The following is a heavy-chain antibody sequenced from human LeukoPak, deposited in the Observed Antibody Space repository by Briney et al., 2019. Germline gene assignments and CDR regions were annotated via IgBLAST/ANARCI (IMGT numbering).Heavy chain of an antibody. CDR3: ARQRVIRYWEFDL. CDR1: GFTFSDYY. D-gene: IGHD1-26*01. Sequence: GGSLRLSCAASGFTFSDYYMNWIRQAPGKGLEWVSYISSTGSTIYSADSLKGRFAVFRDNANNLLYLQMNSLRAEDTAVYYCARQRVIRYWEFDLWGRGTLVTVSP. CDR2: ISSTGSTI. J-gene: IGHJ2*01. V-gene: IGHV3-11*01.